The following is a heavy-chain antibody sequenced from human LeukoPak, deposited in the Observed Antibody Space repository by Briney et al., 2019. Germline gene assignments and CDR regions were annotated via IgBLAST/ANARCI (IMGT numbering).Heavy chain of an antibody. J-gene: IGHJ4*02. Sequence: QPGGSLRLSCAASGFTFSSYEMNWVRQAPGKGLEWVSYISSSGSTIYYADSVKGRFTISRDNSKNSLYLQMNSLRTEDTALYYCASGRPKELEAGGVVYWGQGTLVTVSS. V-gene: IGHV3-48*03. CDR2: ISSSGSTI. CDR3: ASGRPKELEAGGVVY. CDR1: GFTFSSYE. D-gene: IGHD1-1*01.